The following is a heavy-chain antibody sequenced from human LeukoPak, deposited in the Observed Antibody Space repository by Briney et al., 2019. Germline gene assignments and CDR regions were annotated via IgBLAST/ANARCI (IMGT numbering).Heavy chain of an antibody. D-gene: IGHD3-22*01. Sequence: SETLSLTCTVSGGSISSYYWSWIRQPPGKGLEWIGYIYYSGSTNYNPSLKSRVTISVDTSKNQFSLKLSSVTAADTAVYYCARSYYYDSGGYWRYWGQGTLVTVSS. J-gene: IGHJ4*02. V-gene: IGHV4-59*08. CDR2: IYYSGST. CDR3: ARSYYYDSGGYWRY. CDR1: GGSISSYY.